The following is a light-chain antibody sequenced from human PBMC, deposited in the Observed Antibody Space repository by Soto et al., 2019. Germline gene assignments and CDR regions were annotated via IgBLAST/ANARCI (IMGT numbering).Light chain of an antibody. Sequence: QSALTQPASVSGSPGQSITISCTGTSSDVGGYNYVSWYQRHPGKAPKLMIYDVSNRPSGVSNRFSGSKSGNPASLTISGLQAEDEADYYCSSYTSSSTLVVFGGGTKLTVL. V-gene: IGLV2-14*01. CDR2: DVS. CDR3: SSYTSSSTLVV. J-gene: IGLJ2*01. CDR1: SSDVGGYNY.